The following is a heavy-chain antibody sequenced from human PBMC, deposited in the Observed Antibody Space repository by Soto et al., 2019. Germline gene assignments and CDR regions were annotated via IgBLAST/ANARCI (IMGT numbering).Heavy chain of an antibody. CDR1: GGTFSNSA. CDR3: ARDKDRKHLGGNYYYILDV. V-gene: IGHV1-69*12. Sequence: QVQLEQSGAEVKKPGSSVKVSCKASGGTFSNSAISWVRQAPGQGLEWMGGIMPIFRTPDYAQRFQGRVTITADESTSTAYRELSGLRPDDTAVYYCARDKDRKHLGGNYYYILDVWGQGTTVTVSS. J-gene: IGHJ6*02. CDR2: IMPIFRTP.